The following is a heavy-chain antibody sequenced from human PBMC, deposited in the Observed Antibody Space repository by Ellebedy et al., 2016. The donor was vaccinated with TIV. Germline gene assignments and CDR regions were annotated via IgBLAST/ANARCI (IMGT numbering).Heavy chain of an antibody. D-gene: IGHD3-3*01. CDR3: ARERWYYDFWSGHNWYDP. Sequence: GGSLRLXCAASGFTVSSNYMSWVRQAPGKGLEWVSVIYSGGSTYYADSVKGRFTISRDNSKNTLYLQMNSLRAEDTAVYYCARERWYYDFWSGHNWYDPWGQGTLVNVSS. J-gene: IGHJ5*02. CDR1: GFTVSSNY. V-gene: IGHV3-53*01. CDR2: IYSGGST.